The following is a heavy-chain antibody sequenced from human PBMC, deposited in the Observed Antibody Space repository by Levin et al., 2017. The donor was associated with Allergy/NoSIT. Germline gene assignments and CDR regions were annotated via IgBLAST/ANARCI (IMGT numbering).Heavy chain of an antibody. V-gene: IGHV3-23*01. J-gene: IGHJ4*02. CDR1: GFTFSSYA. CDR3: AKDNRPSN. D-gene: IGHD1-14*01. CDR2: ISGSGSST. Sequence: PTGGSLRLSCAASGFTFSSYAMSWVRQAPGKGLEWVSAISGSGSSTYYAASVKGRFTISRDNSKNTLYLQMNSLRAEDAAIFYCAKDNRPSNWGQGTLVTVSS.